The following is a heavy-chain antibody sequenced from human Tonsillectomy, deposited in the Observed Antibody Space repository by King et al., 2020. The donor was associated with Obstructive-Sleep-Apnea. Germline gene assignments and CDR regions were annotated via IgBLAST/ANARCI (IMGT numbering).Heavy chain of an antibody. V-gene: IGHV4-31*03. CDR3: AGEGPVVRTTRGIDP. CDR2: IYYSGST. J-gene: IGHJ5*02. CDR1: VGSISSGGYY. D-gene: IGHD1-14*01. Sequence: QLQESGPGLVKPSQTLSLTCTVSVGSISSGGYYWSWIRQHPGKGLEWIGYIYYSGSTYYNPSLKSRVTISVDTSKNQFSLKLSSVTAADTAVYYCAGEGPVVRTTRGIDPWGQGTLVTVSS.